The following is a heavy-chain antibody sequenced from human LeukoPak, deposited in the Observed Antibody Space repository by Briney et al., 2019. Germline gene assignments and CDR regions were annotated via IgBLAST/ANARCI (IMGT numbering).Heavy chain of an antibody. V-gene: IGHV6-1*01. J-gene: IGHJ5*02. D-gene: IGHD5-24*01. CDR3: ARDFRDGYSPGFDP. Sequence: SQTLSLTCAISGDSVSSNSAAWNWIRQSLSRGLEWLGRTYFRSKWFNDYAVSVKGRITINPDTSKNQFSLQLNSVTPEDTAVYYCARDFRDGYSPGFDPWGQGTLVTVSS. CDR1: GDSVSSNSAA. CDR2: TYFRSKWFN.